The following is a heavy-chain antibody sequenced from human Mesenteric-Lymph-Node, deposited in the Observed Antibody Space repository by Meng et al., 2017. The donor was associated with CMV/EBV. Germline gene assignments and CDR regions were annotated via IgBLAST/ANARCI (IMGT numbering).Heavy chain of an antibody. CDR3: ARQAGDRGSFNY. J-gene: IGHJ4*02. CDR1: GYIFSNYW. V-gene: IGHV5-51*01. D-gene: IGHD7-27*01. Sequence: ESLKISCKGFGYIFSNYWIGWVRQMPGKGLEWMGIIYPADSDTRYSPSFQGQVTMSADKSISTAYLQWSSLMASDTAIYYCARQAGDRGSFNYWGQGTLVTVSS. CDR2: IYPADSDT.